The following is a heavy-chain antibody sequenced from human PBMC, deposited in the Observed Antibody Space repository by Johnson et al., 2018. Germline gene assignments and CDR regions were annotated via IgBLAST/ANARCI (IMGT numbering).Heavy chain of an antibody. CDR3: TRRYESSGYYDRPGAFDF. Sequence: VQLQESGGGLVQPGGSLRLSCAASGFTFTNYWMSWVRQAPGKGLEWVANVNQDGREKYYVDSVKGRFTISRDNAKNSLYLQMNSLRAEDAAVYHCTRRYESSGYYDRPGAFDFWGQGTMVTVSS. CDR1: GFTFTNYW. CDR2: VNQDGREK. V-gene: IGHV3-7*01. J-gene: IGHJ3*01. D-gene: IGHD3-22*01.